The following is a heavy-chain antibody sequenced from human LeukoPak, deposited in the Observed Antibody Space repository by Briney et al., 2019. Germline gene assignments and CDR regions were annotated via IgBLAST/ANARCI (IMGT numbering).Heavy chain of an antibody. CDR3: AKDGGIVVLTAAKTDAFDI. CDR1: GFTFSSYA. V-gene: IGHV3-23*01. Sequence: GGSLRLSCAASGFTFSSYAMRWARQAPGQGLEWVSAISGSGVSAYSADPVKSRFTISRDNSKNTLYLQMNSLRAEDTTVYYCAKDGGIVVLTAAKTDAFDIWGQGTMVTVSS. D-gene: IGHD2-2*01. CDR2: ISGSGVSA. J-gene: IGHJ3*02.